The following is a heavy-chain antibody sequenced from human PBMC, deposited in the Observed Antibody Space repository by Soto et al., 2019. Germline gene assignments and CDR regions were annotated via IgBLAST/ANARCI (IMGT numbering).Heavy chain of an antibody. V-gene: IGHV1-69*02. Sequence: QVQLVQSGAEVKKPGSSVKVSCKASGGTFSSYTISWVRQAPGQGLEWMGRIIPVLGITGYAQKFQGRVTITADKSTSTAYMEASSLRYEDTAVYYCARLSNYYDRSGYSPSGDYWGQGTLVTVSS. CDR1: GGTFSSYT. CDR3: ARLSNYYDRSGYSPSGDY. J-gene: IGHJ4*02. D-gene: IGHD3-22*01. CDR2: IIPVLGIT.